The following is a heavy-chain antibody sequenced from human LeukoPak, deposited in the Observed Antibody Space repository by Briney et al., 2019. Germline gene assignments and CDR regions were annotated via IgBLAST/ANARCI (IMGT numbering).Heavy chain of an antibody. CDR1: GVTFDDYA. CDR2: ISWNRGSI. Sequence: GGALRLSCAASGVTFDDYAMHWVRQAPGEGVEGVSRISWNRGSIVYADSVKGRFTISRENAKNSLYMQMNRLRAEETGVYYCASPGARSGWYFDYWGQGTLLTVSS. D-gene: IGHD6-19*01. V-gene: IGHV3-9*01. J-gene: IGHJ4*02. CDR3: ASPGARSGWYFDY.